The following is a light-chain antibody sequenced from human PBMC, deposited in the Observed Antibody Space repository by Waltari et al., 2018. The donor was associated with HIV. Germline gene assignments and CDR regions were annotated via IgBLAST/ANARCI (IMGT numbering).Light chain of an antibody. V-gene: IGKV4-1*01. CDR3: QQHYSTPWT. CDR2: WAS. Sequence: DIVMTQSPDSLAVSLGERATINCKSSQSVLSSSNNKNYLSWYQQKPGQPPKLLIYWASTRESGVPDRFSGSGSGTDFTLTISSLQAEDVVVYYCQQHYSTPWTFGQGTKVEIK. J-gene: IGKJ1*01. CDR1: QSVLSSSNNKNY.